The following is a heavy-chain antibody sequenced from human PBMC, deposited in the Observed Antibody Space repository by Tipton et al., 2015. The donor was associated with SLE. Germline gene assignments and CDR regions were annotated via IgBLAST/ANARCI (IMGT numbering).Heavy chain of an antibody. CDR2: VSTENGQT. V-gene: IGHV1-18*01. Sequence: QLVQSGAEVKKPGASVKVSCKASGYTFSSHGIHWVRQAPGQGLEWMGWVSTENGQTNYARGLRGRVTMTSDTSTSTAYMELRSLTSDDTAVYYCARSYYGSRHYYTHVDHWGQGTLVTVSS. CDR1: GYTFSSHG. CDR3: ARSYYGSRHYYTHVDH. D-gene: IGHD3-10*01. J-gene: IGHJ4*02.